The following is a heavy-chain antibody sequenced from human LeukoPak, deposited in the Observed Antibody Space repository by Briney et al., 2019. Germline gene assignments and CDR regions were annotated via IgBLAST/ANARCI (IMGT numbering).Heavy chain of an antibody. Sequence: GGSLRLSCAASGFTFSSYAMSLVRQAPGKGLEWVSAISGSGGSTYYADSVKGRFTISRDNSKNTLYLQMNSLRAEDTAVYYCAKGYEQWLVRPCFDYWGQGTLVTVSS. CDR1: GFTFSSYA. J-gene: IGHJ4*02. CDR3: AKGYEQWLVRPCFDY. V-gene: IGHV3-23*01. D-gene: IGHD6-19*01. CDR2: ISGSGGST.